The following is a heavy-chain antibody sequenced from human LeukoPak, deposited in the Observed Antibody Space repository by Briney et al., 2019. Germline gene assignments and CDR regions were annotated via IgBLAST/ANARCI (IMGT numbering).Heavy chain of an antibody. D-gene: IGHD6-19*01. CDR3: ARGVAVAVDY. J-gene: IGHJ4*02. CDR1: GGSFSGYY. CDR2: INHSGST. V-gene: IGHV4-34*01. Sequence: SETLSLTCAVYGGSFSGYYWSWIRQPPGKGLEWIGEINHSGSTNYNPSLKSRVTISVDTPKNQFPLKLSSVTAADTAVYYCARGVAVAVDYWGQGTLVTVSS.